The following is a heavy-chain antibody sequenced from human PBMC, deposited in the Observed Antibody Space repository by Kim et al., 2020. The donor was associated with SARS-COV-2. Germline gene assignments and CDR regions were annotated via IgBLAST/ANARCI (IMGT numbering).Heavy chain of an antibody. J-gene: IGHJ4*02. CDR1: GFTFSSYG. Sequence: GGSLRLSCAASGFTFSSYGMHWVRQAPGKGLEWVAVISYDGSNKYYADSVKGRFTISRDNSKNTLYLQMNSLRAEDTAVYYCAKDLNSTVVTPKWGQGTLVTVSS. CDR3: AKDLNSTVVTPK. V-gene: IGHV3-30*18. D-gene: IGHD4-17*01. CDR2: ISYDGSNK.